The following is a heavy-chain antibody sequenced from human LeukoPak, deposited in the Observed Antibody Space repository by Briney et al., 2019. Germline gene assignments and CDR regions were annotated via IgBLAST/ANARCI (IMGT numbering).Heavy chain of an antibody. J-gene: IGHJ3*02. Sequence: ASVKVSCKASGYTFTSYYMHWVRQAPGQGLEWMGIINPSGGSTGYAQKFQGRVTMTRDTSTSTVYMELSSLRSEDTAVYYCARDRVVVVAASTTMMDAFDIWGQGTMVTVSS. V-gene: IGHV1-46*01. CDR1: GYTFTSYY. D-gene: IGHD2-15*01. CDR2: INPSGGST. CDR3: ARDRVVVVAASTTMMDAFDI.